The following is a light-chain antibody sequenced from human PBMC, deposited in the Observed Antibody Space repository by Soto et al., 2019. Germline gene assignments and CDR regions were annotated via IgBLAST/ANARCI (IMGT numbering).Light chain of an antibody. CDR1: SSNIGDNY. J-gene: IGLJ2*01. V-gene: IGLV1-51*01. Sequence: QSVLTQPSSVSAAPGQKVTISCSGSSSNIGDNYVSWYQQVPGSAPKLLIFDDNRRPPGIPDRFSGFKSGTSATLGITGLQTGDEADYYCGAWDSSLSVVLFGGGTKLTVL. CDR3: GAWDSSLSVVL. CDR2: DDN.